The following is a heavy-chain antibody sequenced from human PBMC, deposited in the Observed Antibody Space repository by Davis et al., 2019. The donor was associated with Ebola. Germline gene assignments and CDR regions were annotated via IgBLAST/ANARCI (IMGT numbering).Heavy chain of an antibody. V-gene: IGHV3-21*01. CDR3: ARDLGGSYRPFDY. CDR1: GFTFSSYS. J-gene: IGHJ4*02. Sequence: GESLKISCAASGFTFSSYSMNWVRQAPGKGLEWVSSITSSSSYIYYADSVKGRFTISRDNAKNSLYLQMNSLRAEDTAVYYCARDLGGSYRPFDYWGQGTLVTVSS. D-gene: IGHD1-26*01. CDR2: ITSSSSYI.